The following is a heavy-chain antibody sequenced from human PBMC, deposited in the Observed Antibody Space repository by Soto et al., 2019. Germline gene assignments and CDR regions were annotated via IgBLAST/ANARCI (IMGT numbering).Heavy chain of an antibody. D-gene: IGHD3-3*01. CDR2: IYSSGST. Sequence: ETLSLTCTVTGGAISGYYWTWIRQSDGEGLEWIGRIYSSGSTNYNPSLKSRVTISLDTSMNYFSLRLSSVTAADTAVYYCARGQRFSDWFDPWGQGTLVTVSS. J-gene: IGHJ5*02. CDR3: ARGQRFSDWFDP. V-gene: IGHV4-4*07. CDR1: GGAISGYY.